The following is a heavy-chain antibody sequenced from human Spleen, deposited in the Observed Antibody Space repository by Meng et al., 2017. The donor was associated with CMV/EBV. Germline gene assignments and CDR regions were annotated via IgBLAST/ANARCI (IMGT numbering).Heavy chain of an antibody. V-gene: IGHV1-24*01. CDR2: FDPEDGAT. CDR1: GYTFTGYY. CDR3: ANRRGPGGLYSFDY. J-gene: IGHJ4*02. Sequence: ASVKVSCKASGYTFTGYYMHWVRQAPGKGLEWMGGFDPEDGATIYAQKFQGRVTMTEDTSTDTAYMGLSSLRSEDTAVYYCANRRGPGGLYSFDYWGQGTLVTVSS. D-gene: IGHD1-14*01.